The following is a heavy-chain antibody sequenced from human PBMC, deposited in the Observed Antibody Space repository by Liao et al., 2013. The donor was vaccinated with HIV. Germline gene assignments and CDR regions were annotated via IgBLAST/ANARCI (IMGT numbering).Heavy chain of an antibody. CDR3: ARAPPGGTDAFHV. CDR2: IYTSGST. Sequence: QVQLQESGPGLVKPSETLSLTCSVSYGSISSYYWNWIRQPAGKGLEWIGRIYTSGSTNYNPSLKSRLSISVDSHKKHFSLRLTSVTAADTAVYYCARAPPGGTDAFHVWGQGTMVTVSS. D-gene: IGHD1-26*01. V-gene: IGHV4-4*07. J-gene: IGHJ3*01. CDR1: YGSISSYY.